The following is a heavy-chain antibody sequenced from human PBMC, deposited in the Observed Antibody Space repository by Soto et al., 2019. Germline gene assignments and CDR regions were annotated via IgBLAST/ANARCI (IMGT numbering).Heavy chain of an antibody. CDR1: GFTFSSYG. J-gene: IGHJ4*02. CDR2: ISYDGSNT. CDR3: AKEGGYNWNFLDS. V-gene: IGHV3-30*18. Sequence: GGSLRLSCVASGFTFSSYGMHWVRQAPGKGLEWVAIISYDGSNTYYADSVKGRFTISRDNSKNTLYLQMNSLRAEDTSVYYCAKEGGYNWNFLDSWGQGTLVTVSS. D-gene: IGHD1-7*01.